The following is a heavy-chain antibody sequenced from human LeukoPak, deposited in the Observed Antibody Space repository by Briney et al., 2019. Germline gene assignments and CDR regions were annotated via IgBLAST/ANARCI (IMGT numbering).Heavy chain of an antibody. CDR1: GFTFSSYA. CDR3: AKKGYYDGSGYYMYYFDH. CDR2: ISGSGGKI. J-gene: IGHJ4*02. D-gene: IGHD3-22*01. V-gene: IGHV3-23*01. Sequence: GGSLRLSCAASGFTFSSYAMTWVRQAPGKGLEWVSAISGSGGKIFCADSVKGRFTISRDNSKNTLYLQMNSLRAEDTAVYYCAKKGYYDGSGYYMYYFDHWGQGTLVTVSS.